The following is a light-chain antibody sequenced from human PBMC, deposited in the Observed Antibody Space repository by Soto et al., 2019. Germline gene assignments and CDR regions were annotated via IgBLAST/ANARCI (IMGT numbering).Light chain of an antibody. CDR3: QHYYTSYTT. V-gene: IGKV3-20*01. CDR1: QSVTGNY. J-gene: IGKJ1*01. CDR2: GAS. Sequence: VLTQSPATLSLFPGARATLSCVASQSVTGNYLAWYQQKPGQAPRLLIFGASTRATGIPDRFSGSGSGTDFTLTISRLEPEDFAVYYCQHYYTSYTTFGQGTKVDIK.